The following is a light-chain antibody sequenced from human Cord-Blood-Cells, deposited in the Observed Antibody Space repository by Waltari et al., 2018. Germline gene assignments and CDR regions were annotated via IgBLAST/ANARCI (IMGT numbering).Light chain of an antibody. CDR2: DAS. CDR1: QSVSSY. J-gene: IGKJ1*01. Sequence: EIVLTQPPATLSLSPGERATLPCRASQSVSSYLAWYQQKPGQAPRLLIYDASNRATGIPARFSGSGSGTDFTLTISSLEPEDFVVYYCQQRSNWPRTFGQGTKVEIK. CDR3: QQRSNWPRT. V-gene: IGKV3-11*01.